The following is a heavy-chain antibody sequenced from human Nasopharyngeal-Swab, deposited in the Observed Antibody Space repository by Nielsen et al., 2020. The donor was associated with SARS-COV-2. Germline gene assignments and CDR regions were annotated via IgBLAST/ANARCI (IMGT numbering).Heavy chain of an antibody. CDR2: MNPNSGNK. CDR3: ARLGASSRMGTMIVVALYYFDY. J-gene: IGHJ4*02. CDR1: GYTFTSYD. Sequence: ASVKVSCKASGYTFTSYDINWVRQATGQGLEWMEWMNPNSGNKGYAQKFQGRVTMTRNTSISTAYMELSSLRSEDTAVYYCARLGASSRMGTMIVVALYYFDYWGQGTLVTVSS. D-gene: IGHD3-22*01. V-gene: IGHV1-8*01.